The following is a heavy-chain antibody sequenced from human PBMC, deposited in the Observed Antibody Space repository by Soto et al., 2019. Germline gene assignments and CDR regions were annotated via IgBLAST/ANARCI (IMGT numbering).Heavy chain of an antibody. CDR1: DFTVGTNY. V-gene: IGHV3-53*01. D-gene: IGHD2-15*01. CDR3: AREAFTVSGGTSPVRGGGIDV. CDR2: IYRDGKT. J-gene: IGHJ6*02. Sequence: GGSLRLSCAAPDFTVGTNYMSWVRRAPGRGLEWVSIIYRDGKTYYADSVRGRFIISRDDSKNTLDLQMNSLRVEDTAIYYCAREAFTVSGGTSPVRGGGIDVWGQGTTVTVSS.